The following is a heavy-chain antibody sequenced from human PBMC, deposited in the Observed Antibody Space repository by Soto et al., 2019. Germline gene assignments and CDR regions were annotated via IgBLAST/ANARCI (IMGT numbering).Heavy chain of an antibody. J-gene: IGHJ5*02. Sequence: SATRALSWTVSGGSISNYYWSWVRQPPGRGLAWIRHIFYSGSTNYNPALKSRVTISVDTSKSQFSLKLSSVTAADTAVYYCAKDSGHNSGYFRWFGPWGQGTLVTVS. V-gene: IGHV4-59*01. CDR2: IFYSGST. CDR3: AKDSGHNSGYFRWFGP. D-gene: IGHD5-18*01. CDR1: GGSISNYY.